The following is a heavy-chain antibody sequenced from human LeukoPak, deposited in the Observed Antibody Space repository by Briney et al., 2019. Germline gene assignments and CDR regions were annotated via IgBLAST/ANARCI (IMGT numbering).Heavy chain of an antibody. CDR3: AKAQLRFLEWLAGHGAFDI. Sequence: GGSLRLSCTASGFTFSNYGMHWVRQAPGEGLEWVAFVRYDGTNKYYRDSVKGRFTISRDNSKNTLYLQMNSLRAEDTAVYYCAKAQLRFLEWLAGHGAFDIWGQGTMVTVSS. J-gene: IGHJ3*02. CDR1: GFTFSNYG. V-gene: IGHV3-30*02. CDR2: VRYDGTNK. D-gene: IGHD3-3*01.